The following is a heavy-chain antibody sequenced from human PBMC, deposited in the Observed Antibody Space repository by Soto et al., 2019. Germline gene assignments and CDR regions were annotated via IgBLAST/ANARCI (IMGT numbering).Heavy chain of an antibody. CDR2: ISSSSSYI. D-gene: IGHD3-22*01. CDR3: ARVRYYYDSSGYYTTFFDY. V-gene: IGHV3-21*01. Sequence: GGSLRLSFAASGFTFSSYSMNWVRQAPGKGLEWVSSISSSSSYIYYADSVKGRFTISRDNAKNSLYLQMNSLRAEDTAVYYCARVRYYYDSSGYYTTFFDYWGQGTLVTVSS. J-gene: IGHJ4*02. CDR1: GFTFSSYS.